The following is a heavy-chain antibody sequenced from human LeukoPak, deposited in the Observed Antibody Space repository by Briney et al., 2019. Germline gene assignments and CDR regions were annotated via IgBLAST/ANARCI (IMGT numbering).Heavy chain of an antibody. CDR1: GGSISSSNYY. J-gene: IGHJ4*02. Sequence: SETLSLTCTVSGGSISSSNYYWGWIRQPPGKGLEWIGNIHYSGSTYYNPSLKSRVTISVDTSKNQLSLKLSSVTAADTAVHYCARDSNGGQQIVLMVYEPYYFDYWGQGTLVTVSS. V-gene: IGHV4-39*02. D-gene: IGHD2-8*01. CDR2: IHYSGST. CDR3: ARDSNGGQQIVLMVYEPYYFDY.